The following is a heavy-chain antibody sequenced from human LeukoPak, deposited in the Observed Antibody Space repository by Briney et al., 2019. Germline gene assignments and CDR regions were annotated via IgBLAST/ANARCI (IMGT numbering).Heavy chain of an antibody. CDR1: GFTFSSHG. Sequence: PGGSLRLSCAASGFTFSSHGMSWVRQAPGKGLEWVSAISISGDDTYYAGSVKGRFSISRDNSKNTLYLQMNSLRAEDTAVYYCATEIRPNDYWGQGTLVTVSS. CDR3: ATEIRPNDY. V-gene: IGHV3-23*01. J-gene: IGHJ4*02. CDR2: ISISGDDT. D-gene: IGHD4-17*01.